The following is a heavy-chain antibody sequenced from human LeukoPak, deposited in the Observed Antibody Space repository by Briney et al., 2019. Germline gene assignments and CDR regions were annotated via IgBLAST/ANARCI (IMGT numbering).Heavy chain of an antibody. J-gene: IGHJ4*02. CDR1: GFTFSSYG. V-gene: IGHV3-30*02. CDR3: ARGTLNIPGEHGAFDY. D-gene: IGHD1-14*01. CDR2: IRYDGSNK. Sequence: GGSLRLSCAASGFTFSSYGMHWVRQAPGKGLEWVAFIRYDGSNKYYADSVKGRFTISRDNSKNTLYLQMNSLRAEDTAVYYCARGTLNIPGEHGAFDYWGQGTLVTVSS.